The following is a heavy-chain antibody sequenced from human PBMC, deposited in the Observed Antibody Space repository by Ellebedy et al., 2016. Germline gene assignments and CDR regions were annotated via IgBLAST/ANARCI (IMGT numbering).Heavy chain of an antibody. CDR3: ARTTVTTDGWFDP. V-gene: IGHV5-10-1*01. D-gene: IGHD4-11*01. Sequence: PSFQGHVTISADKSISTAYLQWSSLKASDTAMYYCARTTVTTDGWFDPWGQGTLVTVSS. J-gene: IGHJ5*02.